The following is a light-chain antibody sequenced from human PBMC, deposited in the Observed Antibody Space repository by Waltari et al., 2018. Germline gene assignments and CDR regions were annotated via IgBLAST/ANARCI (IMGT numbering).Light chain of an antibody. CDR3: SSYASSK. V-gene: IGLV2-14*01. J-gene: IGLJ2*01. CDR2: DVV. Sequence: QSALTQPASVSGSPGQTLTISCTETSSDIGGHNYVSWYQQHPGKAPKLMMYDVVKRPSVVSNRFSGSKSGNTASLTISGLQAEDDAIYYCSSYASSKFGGGTKLTVL. CDR1: SSDIGGHNY.